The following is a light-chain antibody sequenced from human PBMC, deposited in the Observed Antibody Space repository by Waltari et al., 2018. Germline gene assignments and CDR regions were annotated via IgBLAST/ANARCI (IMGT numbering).Light chain of an antibody. CDR1: SPNIGSNS. CDR3: AAWDDSLSGPDWV. CDR2: RNN. V-gene: IGLV1-47*01. Sequence: QSVLPQQPSASGTPGQRVTTSCSGSSPNIGSNSVYGYHQLPATAPKRLHCRNNPRHSGVPDRFSGSKSGSSASLAISGLRSEDEADYYCAAWDDSLSGPDWVFGGGTKLTVL. J-gene: IGLJ3*02.